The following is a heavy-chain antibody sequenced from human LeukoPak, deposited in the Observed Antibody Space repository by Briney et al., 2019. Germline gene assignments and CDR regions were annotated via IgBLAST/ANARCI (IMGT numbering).Heavy chain of an antibody. CDR1: GHTFTSYY. J-gene: IGHJ5*02. CDR3: ARFVAARTNWFVP. D-gene: IGHD6-6*01. V-gene: IGHV1-46*01. CDR2: INPSGGNT. Sequence: ALVKASCKASGHTFTSYYMHWVRQAPGQELEWRGIINPSGGNTSYAQKFQGRVTMTRDMSTSTVYMELSSLRSEDTAVYYCARFVAARTNWFVPWGQGTLVTVSS.